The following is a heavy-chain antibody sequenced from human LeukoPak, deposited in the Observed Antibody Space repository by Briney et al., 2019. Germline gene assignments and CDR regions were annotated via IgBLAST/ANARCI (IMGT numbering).Heavy chain of an antibody. D-gene: IGHD3-10*01. CDR3: ARARNYYGSGSITFDY. V-gene: IGHV1-2*04. Sequence: GASVKVSCKAPVNTFIGYYMHWVRQAPGQGLEWMGWINPNSGGANYAQKFQGWVTMTRDTSISTAYMELSRLRSDDTAMYYCARARNYYGSGSITFDYWGQGTLVTVSS. CDR2: INPNSGGA. CDR1: VNTFIGYY. J-gene: IGHJ4*02.